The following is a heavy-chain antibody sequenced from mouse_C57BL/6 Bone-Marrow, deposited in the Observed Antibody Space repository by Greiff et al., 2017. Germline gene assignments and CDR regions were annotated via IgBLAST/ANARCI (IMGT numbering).Heavy chain of an antibody. D-gene: IGHD1-1*02. CDR2: ISNFAYSI. CDR1: GFTFSDYG. Sequence: EVKLMESGGGLVQPGGSLKLSCAASGFTFSDYGMAWVRQAPRKGPEWVAFISNFAYSIYYAATVTGRFTISRENAKNTLYLEMSSLRSEDTAMYYCARHGYGQGYFDVWGTGTTVTVSA. CDR3: ARHGYGQGYFDV. V-gene: IGHV5-15*04. J-gene: IGHJ1*03.